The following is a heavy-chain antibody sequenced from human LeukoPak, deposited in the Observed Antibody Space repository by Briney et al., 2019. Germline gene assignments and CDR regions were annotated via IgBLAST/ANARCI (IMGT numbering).Heavy chain of an antibody. V-gene: IGHV4-4*07. D-gene: IGHD3-22*01. Sequence: SETLSLTCTVSGVSISSYYWSWVRQPAGKGLEWIGRIYTSGSTNYNPSLKSRVTISVDTSKNQFSLKLSSVTAADTAVYYCASWDYYDSSGYYNWGQGTLVTVSS. J-gene: IGHJ4*02. CDR2: IYTSGST. CDR3: ASWDYYDSSGYYN. CDR1: GVSISSYY.